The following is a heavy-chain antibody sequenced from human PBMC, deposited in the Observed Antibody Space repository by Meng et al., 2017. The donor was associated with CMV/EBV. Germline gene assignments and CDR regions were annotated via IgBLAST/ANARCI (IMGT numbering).Heavy chain of an antibody. Sequence: LSCAAYGFTFDDYGMSWVRQDPGKGLEWVSGINWNGGSTGYADSVKGRFTISRDNAKNSLYLQMNSLRAEDTALYYCARSLQRAFDYWGQGTLVTVSS. V-gene: IGHV3-20*04. CDR3: ARSLQRAFDY. J-gene: IGHJ4*02. CDR2: INWNGGST. CDR1: GFTFDDYG.